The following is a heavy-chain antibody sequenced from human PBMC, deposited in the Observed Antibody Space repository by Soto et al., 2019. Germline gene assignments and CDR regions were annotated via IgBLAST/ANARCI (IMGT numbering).Heavy chain of an antibody. Sequence: ALSLTSSDSGEYMHVGGYYWTWIRQRPGKGLEWMGYIYYTGKTYYNPSLESRLTMSVDRSKNQFSLRLTSVTAADTAVYFWGRDLTSNANCIDPWGQGTLVTVSS. V-gene: IGHV4-30-4*01. CDR3: GRDLTSNANCIDP. D-gene: IGHD2-2*01. CDR1: GEYMHVGGYY. CDR2: IYYTGKT. J-gene: IGHJ5*02.